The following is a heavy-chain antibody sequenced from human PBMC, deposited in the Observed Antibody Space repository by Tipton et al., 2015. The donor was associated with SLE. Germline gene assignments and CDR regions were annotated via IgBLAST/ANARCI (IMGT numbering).Heavy chain of an antibody. CDR3: ARDGAAMLSPYGMDV. CDR1: GGSISSNY. J-gene: IGHJ6*02. Sequence: TLSLTCSVSGGSISSNYWIWIRQPPGKGLEWVGYTHYSGSTIYNPSLKSRVTMSVDTSKNQFSLKIRYVTAADTAMYYCARDGAAMLSPYGMDVWGQGTTVTVSS. V-gene: IGHV4-59*01. CDR2: THYSGST. D-gene: IGHD2-2*01.